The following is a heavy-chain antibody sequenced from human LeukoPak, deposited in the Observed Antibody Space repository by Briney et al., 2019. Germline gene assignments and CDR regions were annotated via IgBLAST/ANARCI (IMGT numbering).Heavy chain of an antibody. Sequence: GGSLRLSCAASGFTFSSYSMNWVRQAPGKGLEWVSSISSSSSYIYYADSVKGRFTISRDNAKNSLYLQMNSLRAEDTAVYYCARAATVGYHYYYYYYMDVWGKGTTVTVSS. CDR3: ARAATVGYHYYYYYYMDV. CDR2: ISSSSSYI. D-gene: IGHD2-15*01. CDR1: GFTFSSYS. V-gene: IGHV3-21*01. J-gene: IGHJ6*03.